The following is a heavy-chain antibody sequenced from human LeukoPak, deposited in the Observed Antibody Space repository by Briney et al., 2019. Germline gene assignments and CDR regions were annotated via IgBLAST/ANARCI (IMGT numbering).Heavy chain of an antibody. CDR1: GGSISSGGYS. D-gene: IGHD2-2*01. J-gene: IGHJ5*02. CDR3: ARASNAYCSSTSCTKESWFDP. CDR2: IYHSGST. Sequence: PSETLSLTCAVSGGSISSGGYSWSWIRQPPGKGLEWIGYIYHSGSTYYNPSLKSRVTISVDRSKNQFSLKLSSVTAADTAVYYCARASNAYCSSTSCTKESWFDPWGQGTLVTVSS. V-gene: IGHV4-30-2*01.